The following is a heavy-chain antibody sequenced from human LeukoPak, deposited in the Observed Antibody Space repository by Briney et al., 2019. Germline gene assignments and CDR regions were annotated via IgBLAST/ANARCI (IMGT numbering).Heavy chain of an antibody. V-gene: IGHV3-23*01. CDR3: AKSVYHSGNY. J-gene: IGHJ4*02. Sequence: GGSLRLSCAASGFTISTYGMSWVRQAPGKGLEWVSSISGGTTYYADSVKGRFTISRDNAKNTVSLQMNSLRAEDTAVYYCAKSVYHSGNYWGQGTLVTVSS. D-gene: IGHD3-10*01. CDR1: GFTISTYG. CDR2: ISGGTT.